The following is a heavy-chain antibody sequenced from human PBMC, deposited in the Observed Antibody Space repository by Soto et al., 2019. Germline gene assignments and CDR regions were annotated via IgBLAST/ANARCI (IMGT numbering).Heavy chain of an antibody. CDR2: IYPGDSDT. Sequence: EVQLVQSGAEVKKPGESLMISCKGSGYSFSNYWIGWVRQMPGKGLEWMGIIYPGDSDTRYSPSFQGQVTISADTSIXTAYLQWSSLKAADTAIYYCARAITGTLNPRHFDYWAQGTLVTVSS. V-gene: IGHV5-51*03. CDR1: GYSFSNYW. D-gene: IGHD1-20*01. CDR3: ARAITGTLNPRHFDY. J-gene: IGHJ4*02.